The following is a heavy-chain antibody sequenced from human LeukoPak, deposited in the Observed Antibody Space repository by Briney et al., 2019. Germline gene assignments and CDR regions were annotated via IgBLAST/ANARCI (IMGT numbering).Heavy chain of an antibody. V-gene: IGHV3-69-1*01. CDR2: ISSSSTYVA. CDR1: GFTFSDYY. Sequence: GGSLRLSCAASGFTFSDYYMNWVRRAPGTGLEWVASISSSSTYVAYYAESLKGRFTISRDNAKNSLSLEMNSLRPEDTAVYYCTKEGARRSCARTSCYFGYYYMDVWGRGTTVTVSS. CDR3: TKEGARRSCARTSCYFGYYYMDV. D-gene: IGHD2-2*01. J-gene: IGHJ6*03.